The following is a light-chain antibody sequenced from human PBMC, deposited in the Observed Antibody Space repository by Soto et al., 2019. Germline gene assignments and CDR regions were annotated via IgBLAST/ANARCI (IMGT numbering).Light chain of an antibody. J-gene: IGKJ1*01. CDR1: QSVSSNY. V-gene: IGKV3-20*01. CDR2: GAS. CDR3: QQYGSSPRT. Sequence: MVLTQSPSTLSLSPGERATLSCGASQSVSSNYLAWYQQKPGQTPRLLSYGASSRATGIPDRFTGSGSGTEFTLTISRLQPEDFAVYYCQQYGSSPRTFGQGTKVDIK.